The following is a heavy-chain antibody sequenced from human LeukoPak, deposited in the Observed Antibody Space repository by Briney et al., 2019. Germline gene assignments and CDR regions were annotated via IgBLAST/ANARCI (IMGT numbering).Heavy chain of an antibody. CDR2: IYYSGST. CDR1: GGSISSYY. V-gene: IGHV4-59*01. Sequence: PSETLSLTCTVSGGSISSYYWSWIRQPPGKGLEWIGYIYYSGSTNYNPSLKSRVTISVDTSKNQFSLKLSSVTAADTAVYYCARGAGYSYGRDYWGQGTLVTVSS. D-gene: IGHD5-18*01. CDR3: ARGAGYSYGRDY. J-gene: IGHJ4*02.